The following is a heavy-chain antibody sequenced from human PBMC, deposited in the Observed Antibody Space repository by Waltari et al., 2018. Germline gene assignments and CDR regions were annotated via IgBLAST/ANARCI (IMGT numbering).Heavy chain of an antibody. V-gene: IGHV1-69*13. Sequence: QLVQSGAEVKKPGSSVIVSCKASGGTFNSFALSWVRQAPGQGLEWRGGIIPRFHTPTYARKFQGRLTVTADESTSTAYMELNSLRSEDSALYYCATRIPSDHSGSFYYCGMDVWGQGTTVTVSS. J-gene: IGHJ6*02. D-gene: IGHD6-6*01. CDR1: GGTFNSFA. CDR2: IIPRFHTP. CDR3: ATRIPSDHSGSFYYCGMDV.